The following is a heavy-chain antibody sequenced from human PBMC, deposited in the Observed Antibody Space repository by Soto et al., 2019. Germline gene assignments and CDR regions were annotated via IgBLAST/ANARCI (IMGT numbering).Heavy chain of an antibody. J-gene: IGHJ3*02. V-gene: IGHV3-15*07. Sequence: GGSLRLSCAASGFTFRNAWMNWVRQAPGKGLEWVGRIKSKTDGGTTDYAAPVKGRFTISRDDSKNTLYLQMNSLKTEDTAVYYCTTRYDFWGARAFDIWGQGTMVTFSS. CDR3: TTRYDFWGARAFDI. CDR2: IKSKTDGGTT. CDR1: GFTFRNAW. D-gene: IGHD3-3*01.